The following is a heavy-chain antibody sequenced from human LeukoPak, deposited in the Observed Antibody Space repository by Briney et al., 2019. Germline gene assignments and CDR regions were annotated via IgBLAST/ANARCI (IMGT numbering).Heavy chain of an antibody. D-gene: IGHD6-13*01. CDR3: ARDRGYSSSWYNFDY. Sequence: GGSLRLSCAASGFTFSSYSMNWVRQAPGKGLEWVSSISSSSSTIYYADSVKGRFTISRDNAKNSLYLQMNSLRAEDTAVYYCARDRGYSSSWYNFDYWGQGTLVTVSS. CDR1: GFTFSSYS. CDR2: ISSSSSTI. J-gene: IGHJ4*02. V-gene: IGHV3-48*01.